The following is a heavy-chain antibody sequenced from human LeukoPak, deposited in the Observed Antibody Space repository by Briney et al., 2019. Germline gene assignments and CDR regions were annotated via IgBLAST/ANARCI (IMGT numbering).Heavy chain of an antibody. CDR3: ARGFPEYSSSRNFDY. Sequence: PSETLSLTCTVSGGSISSYYWSWIRQPPGKGLEWIGYIYYSGSTNYNPSLKSRVTISVDTSKNQFSLKLSSVTAADTAVYYCARGFPEYSSSRNFDYWGQGTLVTVSS. CDR2: IYYSGST. D-gene: IGHD6-6*01. V-gene: IGHV4-59*12. CDR1: GGSISSYY. J-gene: IGHJ4*02.